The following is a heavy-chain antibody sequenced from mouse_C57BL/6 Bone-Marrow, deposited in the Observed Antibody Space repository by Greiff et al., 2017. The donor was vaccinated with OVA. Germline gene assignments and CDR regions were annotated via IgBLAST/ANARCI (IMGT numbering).Heavy chain of an antibody. CDR1: DSEVFPIAY. CDR2: VLPSIGRT. Sequence: QVQLQQSGSELRSPGSSVKLSCKDFDSEVFPIAYMSWVRQKPGHGFEWIGGVLPSIGRTIYGEKFEDKATLDADTLSNTAYLELNSLTSEHSAIYYCARPAQATLAWFAYWGQGTLVTVSA. D-gene: IGHD3-2*02. V-gene: IGHV15-2*01. CDR3: ARPAQATLAWFAY. J-gene: IGHJ3*01.